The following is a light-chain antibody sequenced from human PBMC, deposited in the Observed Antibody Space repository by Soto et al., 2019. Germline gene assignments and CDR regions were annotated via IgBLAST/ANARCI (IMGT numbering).Light chain of an antibody. CDR2: DVS. CDR1: QSVSSSY. V-gene: IGKV3-20*01. Sequence: EIVLTQSPGTLSLSPGERATLSCRASQSVSSSYLAWYQQKPGQAPRLLIYDVSSRATGIPDRFSGSGSGTDFTLTISRLEPEYFAVYYCQQYSSLFTFGPGTKVDIK. J-gene: IGKJ3*01. CDR3: QQYSSLFT.